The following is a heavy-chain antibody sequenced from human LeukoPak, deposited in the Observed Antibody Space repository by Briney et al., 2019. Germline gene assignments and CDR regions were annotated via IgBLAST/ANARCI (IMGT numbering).Heavy chain of an antibody. Sequence: GGSLRLSCAASGFTFSSYEMNWVRQAPGKGLEWVSGIRGSGDRTYYADSVKGRFTISRDKSMDSLYLQMNSLRAEDTAIYYCARDVQYDILTDWEAHYLDYWGQGTLVTVSS. D-gene: IGHD3-9*01. J-gene: IGHJ4*02. CDR3: ARDVQYDILTDWEAHYLDY. CDR2: IRGSGDRT. CDR1: GFTFSSYE. V-gene: IGHV3-23*01.